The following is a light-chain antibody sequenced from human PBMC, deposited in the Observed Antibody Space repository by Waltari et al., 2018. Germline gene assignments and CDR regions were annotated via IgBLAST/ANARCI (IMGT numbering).Light chain of an antibody. CDR3: QQYNKWPLS. CDR1: QSVSTN. J-gene: IGKJ4*01. CDR2: GAS. V-gene: IGKV3-15*01. Sequence: EIVVTQSAATLSVSPGERATLSYRASQSVSTNFAWYQQKPGQAPRLLIYGASTRATGIPARFSGSGSGTEFTLTISSLQSEDFAVYYCQQYNKWPLSFGGGTKVEIK.